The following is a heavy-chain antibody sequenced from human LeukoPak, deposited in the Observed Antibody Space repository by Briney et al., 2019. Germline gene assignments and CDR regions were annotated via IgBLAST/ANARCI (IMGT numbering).Heavy chain of an antibody. CDR3: ARVITPRYCSTPSCYWKGWFDP. J-gene: IGHJ5*02. V-gene: IGHV1-69*13. D-gene: IGHD2-2*01. Sequence: GASVKVSCKASGGTFSRYAMSWVRQAPGQGLEWMGGIIPIFGTASFAQKFQGRVMITADESTGTAYMELSSLRSEDTAVYYCARVITPRYCSTPSCYWKGWFDPWGQGTLVTVSS. CDR2: IIPIFGTA. CDR1: GGTFSRYA.